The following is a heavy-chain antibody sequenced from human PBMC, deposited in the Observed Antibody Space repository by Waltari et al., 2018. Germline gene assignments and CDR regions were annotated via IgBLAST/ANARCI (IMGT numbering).Heavy chain of an antibody. D-gene: IGHD1-26*01. CDR1: GGSISSSSYY. Sequence: QLQLQESGPGLVKPSETLSLTCTVSGGSISSSSYYWGWIRQPPGKGLEWIGSIYYSGSTYYNPSLKSRVTISVDTSKNQFSLKLSSVTAADTAVYYCARRRGSYKTNYYYGMDVWGQGTTVTVSS. V-gene: IGHV4-39*01. CDR3: ARRRGSYKTNYYYGMDV. CDR2: IYYSGST. J-gene: IGHJ6*02.